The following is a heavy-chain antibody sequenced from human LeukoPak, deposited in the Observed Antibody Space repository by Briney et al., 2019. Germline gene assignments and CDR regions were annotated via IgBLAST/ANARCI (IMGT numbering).Heavy chain of an antibody. CDR2: ISAYNGNT. J-gene: IGHJ4*02. Sequence: ASVKVSCKASGYTFTSYGISWVRQAPGQGLEWMGWISAYNGNTNYAQKLQGRVTMTTDTSTSTAYMELRSLRSDDTAVYYCARDEYGDYYCYPFFDCWGQGTLVTVSS. CDR3: ARDEYGDYYCYPFFDC. D-gene: IGHD4-17*01. CDR1: GYTFTSYG. V-gene: IGHV1-18*01.